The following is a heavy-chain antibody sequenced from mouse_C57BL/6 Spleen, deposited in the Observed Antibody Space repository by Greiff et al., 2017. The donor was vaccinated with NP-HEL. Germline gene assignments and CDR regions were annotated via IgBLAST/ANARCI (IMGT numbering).Heavy chain of an antibody. CDR1: GFTFSSYA. J-gene: IGHJ1*03. CDR2: ISDGGSYT. D-gene: IGHD2-10*02. CDR3: ARGYGTRDFDV. V-gene: IGHV5-4*03. Sequence: EVNVVESGGGLVKPGGSLKLSCAASGFTFSSYAMSWVRQTPEKRLEWVATISDGGSYTYYPDNVKGRFTISRDNAKNNLYLQMSHLKSEDTAMYYCARGYGTRDFDVWGTGTTVTVSS.